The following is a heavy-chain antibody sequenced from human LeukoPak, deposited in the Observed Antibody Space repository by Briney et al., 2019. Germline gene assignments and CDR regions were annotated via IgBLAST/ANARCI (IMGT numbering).Heavy chain of an antibody. CDR1: GGSLSSYY. Sequence: PPETLSLTCTVSGGSLSSYYWSRIRQPPGKGLERIGYIYYSGSTNYNPSPKSRATISVYTSKNQFSLKLSSVTAADTAVYYCARDRRELLGQYFQHCGQGTLVTVSS. D-gene: IGHD1-26*01. CDR2: IYYSGST. J-gene: IGHJ1*01. CDR3: ARDRRELLGQYFQH. V-gene: IGHV4-59*01.